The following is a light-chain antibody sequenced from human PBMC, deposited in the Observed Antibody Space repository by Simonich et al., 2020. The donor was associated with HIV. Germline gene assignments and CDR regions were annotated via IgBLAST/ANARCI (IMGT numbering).Light chain of an antibody. CDR2: DAS. V-gene: IGKV3-11*01. CDR3: QQRSNWPLT. Sequence: ELLMTQSPATLSLSPGERAPLSCRTIKSVRSNLAWYQQKPGQAPTLLIYDASKRATGIPASFSGSGSGTDFTLTISSLEPEDFAVYYCQQRSNWPLTFGGGTKVEIK. J-gene: IGKJ4*01. CDR1: KSVRSN.